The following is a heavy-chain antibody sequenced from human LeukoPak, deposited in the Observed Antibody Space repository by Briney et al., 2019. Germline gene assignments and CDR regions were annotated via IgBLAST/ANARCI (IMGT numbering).Heavy chain of an antibody. Sequence: GGSLRHSCAASGFTCSTYSMNWVRQAPGKGLEWVSSISSSSSYIYYADSVKGRFTISRDNAKNSLYLQMNSLRAEDTAVYYCARMGLGWSPSGYWGQGTLVTVSS. V-gene: IGHV3-21*01. CDR3: ARMGLGWSPSGY. J-gene: IGHJ4*02. CDR2: ISSSSSYI. CDR1: GFTCSTYS. D-gene: IGHD6-19*01.